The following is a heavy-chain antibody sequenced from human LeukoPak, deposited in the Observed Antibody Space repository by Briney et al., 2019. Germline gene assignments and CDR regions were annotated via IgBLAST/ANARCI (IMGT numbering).Heavy chain of an antibody. CDR2: ISGSGGST. J-gene: IGHJ4*02. Sequence: PGDSLRLSCAASGFTFDSYAMTWVRQAPGKGLEWVSAISGSGGSTYYADSVKGRFTISRDNSKNTLYLQMNSLRAEDTAVYYCARVSYGSGSQFVDYWGQGTLVTVSS. D-gene: IGHD3-10*01. CDR3: ARVSYGSGSQFVDY. V-gene: IGHV3-23*01. CDR1: GFTFDSYA.